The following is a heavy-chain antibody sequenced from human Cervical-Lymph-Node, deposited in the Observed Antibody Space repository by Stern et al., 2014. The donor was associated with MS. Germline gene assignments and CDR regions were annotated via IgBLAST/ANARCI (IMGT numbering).Heavy chain of an antibody. Sequence: QVQLVQSGAEVKKPGASVKVSCKASSYTFTSYGINWVRQAPGQGLEWMGWISAYNGATNYAQILQGRVTMTTETSTSTAYMELRSQRSDDTAGYYCAREEPGTAGTTDYYYAMDVWGQGTTVTVSS. J-gene: IGHJ6*02. V-gene: IGHV1-18*01. CDR2: ISAYNGAT. D-gene: IGHD1-1*01. CDR3: AREEPGTAGTTDYYYAMDV. CDR1: SYTFTSYG.